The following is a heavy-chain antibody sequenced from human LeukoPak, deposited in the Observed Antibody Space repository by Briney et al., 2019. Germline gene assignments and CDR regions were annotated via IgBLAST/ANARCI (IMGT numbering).Heavy chain of an antibody. V-gene: IGHV1-8*01. CDR3: ASERGVINYYYYYGMDV. CDR2: MDPNSGNT. Sequence: ASVKVSCKTSGYTFISHDINWVRQATGQGLEWMGWMDPNSGNTGYAQRFQGRVTLTRSTSLSEAYMELTSLKFEDTAVYYCASERGVINYYYYYGMDVWGQGTTVTVSS. D-gene: IGHD3-10*01. J-gene: IGHJ6*02. CDR1: GYTFISHD.